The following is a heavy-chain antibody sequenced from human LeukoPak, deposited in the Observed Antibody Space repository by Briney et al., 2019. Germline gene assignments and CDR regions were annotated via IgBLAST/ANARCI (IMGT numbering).Heavy chain of an antibody. J-gene: IGHJ6*03. CDR1: GYTFTGYY. D-gene: IGHD1-1*01. V-gene: IGHV1-2*02. CDR2: INPNSGGT. CDR3: ARDGLAITNYYYYYMDV. Sequence: GASVKVSCKASGYTFTGYYMHWVRQAPGQGLEWMGWINPNSGGTNYAQKFQGRVTMTRDTSISTAYMELSRLRSDDTAVYYCARDGLAITNYYYYYMDVWGKGTTVTVSS.